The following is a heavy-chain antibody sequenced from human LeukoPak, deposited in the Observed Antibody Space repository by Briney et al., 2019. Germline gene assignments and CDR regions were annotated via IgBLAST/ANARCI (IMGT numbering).Heavy chain of an antibody. CDR3: ARDSPPNYSDSSGYYSDAFDI. D-gene: IGHD3-22*01. V-gene: IGHV3-33*01. CDR2: IWYDGSNG. Sequence: PGGSLRLSCAASGFTFSYYGMHWVRQAPGKGLEWVAVIWYDGSNGKYGGSVKGRFTISRDNSKNTLHLQMNSLRADDTAVYYCARDSPPNYSDSSGYYSDAFDIWGQGTMVTVSS. CDR1: GFTFSYYG. J-gene: IGHJ3*02.